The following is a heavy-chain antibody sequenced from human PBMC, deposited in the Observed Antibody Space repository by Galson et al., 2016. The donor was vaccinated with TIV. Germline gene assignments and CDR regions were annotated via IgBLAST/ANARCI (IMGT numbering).Heavy chain of an antibody. J-gene: IGHJ4*02. CDR2: INPTSGDT. CDR3: AKMDSSGFDNVRRFDF. CDR1: RYSFTGNY. Sequence: QSGAEVKKPGASVKVSCKASRYSFTGNYIHWVRQAPGQGLEWMGWINPTSGDTNYQKRFQDRVTMTRETSITTVYMDLNRLTSDDTAVYFCAKMDSSGFDNVRRFDFWGQGTLATVSS. D-gene: IGHD3-22*01. V-gene: IGHV1-2*02.